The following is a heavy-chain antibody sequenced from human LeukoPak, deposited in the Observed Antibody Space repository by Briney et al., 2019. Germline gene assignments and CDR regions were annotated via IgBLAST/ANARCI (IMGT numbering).Heavy chain of an antibody. CDR1: GGSISSGGYY. CDR2: VHYTGSS. V-gene: IGHV4-31*03. Sequence: SETLSLTCTVSGGSISSGGYYWSWIRQHPGKGLEWIGYVHYTGSSYNNPSLKGRVTISIDTSKNQFSLKLNSVTAADTAVYYCARDVPKKAPYGVDVWGPGTTVIVSS. CDR3: ARDVPKKAPYGVDV. J-gene: IGHJ6*02. D-gene: IGHD3-10*02.